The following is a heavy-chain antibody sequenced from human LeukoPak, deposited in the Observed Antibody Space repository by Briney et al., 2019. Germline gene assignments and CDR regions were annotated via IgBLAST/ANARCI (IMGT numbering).Heavy chain of an antibody. Sequence: SETLPLTCTVSGGSISSYYWSLIPQPAGKGLGWIGRIYTSGSTNYNPSLKSRVTISVDKSKNQFSMKLSSVTAADTAVYYCARDVHSGSSIYNWFGGWGKVILVTVAS. CDR1: GGSISSYY. D-gene: IGHD1-26*01. V-gene: IGHV4-4*07. CDR2: IYTSGST. J-gene: IGHJ5*02. CDR3: ARDVHSGSSIYNWFGG.